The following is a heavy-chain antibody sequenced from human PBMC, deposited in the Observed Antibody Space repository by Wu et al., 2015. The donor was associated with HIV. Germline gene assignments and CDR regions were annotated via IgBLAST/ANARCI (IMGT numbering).Heavy chain of an antibody. J-gene: IGHJ1*01. CDR2: INPNSGGS. Sequence: QVQLMQSGAEVKKPGAPVKVSCKTSGYSFTGNYIHWVRQAPGQGLEWMGWINPNSGGSKSPQKFQGRVTMTRDTSVSTVYLELTRLKFDDTAIYYCTKDYGIAGSTLPEYFQHWGQGTLVHRLL. V-gene: IGHV1-2*02. D-gene: IGHD1-26*01. CDR3: TKDYGIAGSTLPEYFQH. CDR1: GYSFTGNY.